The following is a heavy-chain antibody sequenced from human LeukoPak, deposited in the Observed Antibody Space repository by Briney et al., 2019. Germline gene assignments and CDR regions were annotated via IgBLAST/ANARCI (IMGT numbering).Heavy chain of an antibody. V-gene: IGHV3-74*01. CDR3: AREHRDVGATVDN. CDR2: IDRDGTIT. Sequence: PGGSLRLSCAASGFTFRDYWMHWVRQAPGKGLVWVSRIDRDGTITYYADSVKGRFTISRDTAKNTLYLQMSSLGAEDTAVYYCAREHRDVGATVDNWGQGTLVTVSS. D-gene: IGHD1-26*01. J-gene: IGHJ4*02. CDR1: GFTFRDYW.